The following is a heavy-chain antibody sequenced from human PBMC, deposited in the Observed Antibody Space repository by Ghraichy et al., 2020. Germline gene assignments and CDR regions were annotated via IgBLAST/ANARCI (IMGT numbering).Heavy chain of an antibody. J-gene: IGHJ4*02. V-gene: IGHV4-34*01. CDR3: AIAAAVPIFDY. D-gene: IGHD6-13*01. CDR1: GGSFSGYY. CDR2: INHSGST. Sequence: SQTLSLTCAVYGGSFSGYYWSWIRQPPGKGLEWIGEINHSGSTNYNPSLKSRVTISVDTSKNQFSLKLSSVTAADTAVYYCAIAAAVPIFDYWGQGTLVTVSS.